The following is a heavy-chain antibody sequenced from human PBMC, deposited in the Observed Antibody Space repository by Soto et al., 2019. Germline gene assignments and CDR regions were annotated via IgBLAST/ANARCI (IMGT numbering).Heavy chain of an antibody. CDR2: ISGSGGST. V-gene: IGHV3-23*01. D-gene: IGHD3-22*01. Sequence: PGGSLRLSCAASGFTFSSYAMSWVRQAPGKGLEWVSAISGSGGSTYYADSVKGRFTISRDNSKNTLYLQMNSLRAEDTAVYYCAKEGDYYDSSGYWNWFDPWGQGTLVTVSS. CDR3: AKEGDYYDSSGYWNWFDP. CDR1: GFTFSSYA. J-gene: IGHJ5*02.